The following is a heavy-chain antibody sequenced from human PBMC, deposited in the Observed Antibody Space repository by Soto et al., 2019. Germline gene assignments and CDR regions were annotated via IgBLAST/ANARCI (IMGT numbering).Heavy chain of an antibody. CDR3: ARLNITMVRGVIRPYYYYYGMDV. CDR1: GYSFTSYW. V-gene: IGHV5-51*01. CDR2: IYPGDSDT. Sequence: PGESLKISCKGSGYSFTSYWIGWVRQMPGKGLEWMGIIYPGDSDTRYSPSFQGQVTISADKSISTAYLQWSSLKASDTAMYYCARLNITMVRGVIRPYYYYYGMDVWGQGTTVTVSS. J-gene: IGHJ6*02. D-gene: IGHD3-10*01.